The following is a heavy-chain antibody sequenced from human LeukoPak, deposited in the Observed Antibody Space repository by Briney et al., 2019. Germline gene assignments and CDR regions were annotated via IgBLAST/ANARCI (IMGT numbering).Heavy chain of an antibody. CDR1: GFTFNDYA. CDR2: ISGGTGGST. V-gene: IGHV3-23*01. D-gene: IGHD6-13*01. Sequence: GGSLRLSCAASGFTFNDYAINWVRQAPGKGLEWVSVISGGTGGSTYYADSVKGRFTISRDHSKNTLYLQMNSLRAEDTAVYYCAKRGSSSWTQFDYWGQGTLVTVSS. CDR3: AKRGSSSWTQFDY. J-gene: IGHJ4*02.